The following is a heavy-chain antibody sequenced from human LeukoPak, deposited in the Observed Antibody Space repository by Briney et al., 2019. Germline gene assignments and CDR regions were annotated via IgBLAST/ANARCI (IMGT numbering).Heavy chain of an antibody. CDR1: GGSISSGGYS. J-gene: IGHJ4*02. V-gene: IGHV4-31*11. Sequence: SQTLSLTCAVSGGSISSGGYSWSWIRQPPGKGLEWIGYIYYSGSTYYNPSLKSRVTISVDTSKNQFSLKLSSVTAADTAVYYCARGGPYSGSYFDYWGQGTLVTVSS. D-gene: IGHD1-26*01. CDR3: ARGGPYSGSYFDY. CDR2: IYYSGST.